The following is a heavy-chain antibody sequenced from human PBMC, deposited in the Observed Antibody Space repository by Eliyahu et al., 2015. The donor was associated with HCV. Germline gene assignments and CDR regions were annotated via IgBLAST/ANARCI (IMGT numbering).Heavy chain of an antibody. Sequence: QVQLQQWGAGLFKPSETLSLTCXVYGGSFSGYYWSXXRQPXGKGLEWIGEINHSGSTNYNPSLKSRVTISVDTSKNQFSLKLSSVTAADTAVYYCARGVRAARRWLDYWGQGTLVTVSS. V-gene: IGHV4-34*01. D-gene: IGHD6-6*01. CDR3: ARGVRAARRWLDY. CDR2: INHSGST. CDR1: GGSFSGYY. J-gene: IGHJ4*02.